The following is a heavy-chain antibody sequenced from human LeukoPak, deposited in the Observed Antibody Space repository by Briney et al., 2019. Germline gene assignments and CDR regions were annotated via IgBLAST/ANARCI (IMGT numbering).Heavy chain of an antibody. CDR3: ARAKSRIQLWLMTSPFDY. J-gene: IGHJ4*02. V-gene: IGHV4-34*01. CDR1: GGSFSGYY. CDR2: INHSGST. Sequence: SETLSPTCAVYGGSFSGYYWSWIRQPPGKGLEWIGEINHSGSTNYNPSLKSRVTISVDTSKNQFSLKLSSVTAADTAVYYCARAKSRIQLWLMTSPFDYWGQGTLVTVSS. D-gene: IGHD5-18*01.